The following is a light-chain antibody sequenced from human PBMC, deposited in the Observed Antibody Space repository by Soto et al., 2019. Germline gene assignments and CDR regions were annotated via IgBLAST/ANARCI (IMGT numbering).Light chain of an antibody. V-gene: IGKV1-33*01. CDR3: QHHHNLPH. J-gene: IGKJ1*01. Sequence: DIQMTQSPSSLSASVGDRVAITCQASQAINNYLHWYQQKPGKSPKLLIYDESNLEKGAPSRFSGSGSGTDFTFDISSLQPEDVATYYCQHHHNLPHFGQGTKVDIK. CDR2: DES. CDR1: QAINNY.